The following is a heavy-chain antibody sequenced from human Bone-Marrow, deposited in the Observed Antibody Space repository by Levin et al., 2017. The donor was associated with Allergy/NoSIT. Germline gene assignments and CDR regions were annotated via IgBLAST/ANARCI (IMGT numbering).Heavy chain of an antibody. D-gene: IGHD6-13*01. CDR2: IRSSSSYT. V-gene: IGHV3-11*05. CDR1: GFTISDYY. J-gene: IGHJ6*02. Sequence: PGGSLRLSCAASGFTISDYYMSWIRQAPGKGLEWVSYIRSSSSYTNHADFVEGRFTISRDNATNSLFLQMNSLRAEDTAVYYCARESGQLGYYNYYGMDVWGQGTTVTVSS. CDR3: ARESGQLGYYNYYGMDV.